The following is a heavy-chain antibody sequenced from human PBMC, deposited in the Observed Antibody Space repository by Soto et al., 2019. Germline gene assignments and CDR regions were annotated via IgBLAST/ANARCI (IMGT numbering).Heavy chain of an antibody. CDR1: GGSFSGYY. Sequence: PSETLSLTCAVYGGSFSGYYWSWIRQPPGKGLEWIGEINHSGSTNYNPSLKSRVTISVATSKNQFSLKLSSVTAADTAVYYCARAAAITMVRPYYYYGMDVWGQGTTVTVS. J-gene: IGHJ6*02. D-gene: IGHD3-10*01. CDR3: ARAAAITMVRPYYYYGMDV. CDR2: INHSGST. V-gene: IGHV4-34*01.